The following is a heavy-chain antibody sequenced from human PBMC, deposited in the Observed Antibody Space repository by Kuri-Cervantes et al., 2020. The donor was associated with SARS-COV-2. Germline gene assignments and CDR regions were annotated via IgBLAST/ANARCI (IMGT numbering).Heavy chain of an antibody. CDR2: IYSADIT. Sequence: GGSLRLSCAASGFTVSSNYMSWVRQAPGKGLEWVSVIYSADITYYADSVKGRFTVSRDNSKNTLFLQMDSLRAEDTAVYYCAKDGSMKGWLFTDNWFDPWGQGTLVTVSS. CDR1: GFTVSSNY. V-gene: IGHV3-53*01. J-gene: IGHJ5*02. CDR3: AKDGSMKGWLFTDNWFDP. D-gene: IGHD3-22*01.